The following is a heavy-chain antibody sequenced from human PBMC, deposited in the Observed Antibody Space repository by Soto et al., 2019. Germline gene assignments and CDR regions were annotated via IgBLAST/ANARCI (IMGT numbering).Heavy chain of an antibody. J-gene: IGHJ5*02. CDR1: GFTFSDDY. CDR3: ARDVGGEGYTTGWFDP. Sequence: PGGSLRLSCAASGFTFSDDYMTWIRQAPGKGLEWVSQISSSGGYTNYADSVKGRFTISRDNAKNSLYLQMTSLRAEDTAVYFCARDVGGEGYTTGWFDPWGQGIQVTVSS. CDR2: ISSSGGYT. D-gene: IGHD5-18*01. V-gene: IGHV3-11*06.